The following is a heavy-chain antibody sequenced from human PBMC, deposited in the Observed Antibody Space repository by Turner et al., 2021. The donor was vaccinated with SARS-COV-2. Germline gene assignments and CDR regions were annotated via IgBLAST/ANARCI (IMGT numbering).Heavy chain of an antibody. Sequence: QVQLVESGGGVLQPARSLRLSRAASGFTSSDFAMHWVRQAPGKGLEWVALISYDGSNQYYADSVKGRFTISRDDSKNTLYLQMNSVGAEDTAVYHCARERRGYYAEYWGQGSLVTVSS. CDR3: ARERRGYYAEY. D-gene: IGHD3-3*01. CDR1: GFTSSDFA. V-gene: IGHV3-30-3*01. CDR2: ISYDGSNQ. J-gene: IGHJ4*02.